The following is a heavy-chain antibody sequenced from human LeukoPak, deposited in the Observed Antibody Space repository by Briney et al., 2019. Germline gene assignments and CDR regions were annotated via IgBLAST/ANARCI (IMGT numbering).Heavy chain of an antibody. V-gene: IGHV1-69*04. CDR3: ARDPPSFGSSGEVRGRDFDY. D-gene: IGHD6-19*01. J-gene: IGHJ4*02. CDR1: GGTFSSYT. Sequence: SVKVSCKASGGTFSSYTISWVRQAPGQGLEWMGRIIPILGIANYAQKFQGRVTITADKSTSTAYMELSRLRSDDTAVYYCARDPPSFGSSGEVRGRDFDYWGQGTLVTVSS. CDR2: IIPILGIA.